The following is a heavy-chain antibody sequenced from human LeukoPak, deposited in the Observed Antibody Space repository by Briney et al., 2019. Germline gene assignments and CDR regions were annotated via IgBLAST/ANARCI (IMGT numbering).Heavy chain of an antibody. CDR1: GFTVSSNY. V-gene: IGHV3-66*04. CDR3: ARLVTGTTVINSGWFDP. D-gene: IGHD4-23*01. Sequence: GGSLRLSCAASGFTVSSNYMTWVREAPGKGLGWASAIYSGGNTYYADSVKGRFSISRDNSKNTVYLQMNSLRAEDTAVYYCARLVTGTTVINSGWFDPWGQGTLVTVSS. J-gene: IGHJ5*02. CDR2: IYSGGNT.